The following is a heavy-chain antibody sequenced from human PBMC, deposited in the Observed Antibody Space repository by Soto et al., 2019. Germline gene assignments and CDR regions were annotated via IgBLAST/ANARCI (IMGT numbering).Heavy chain of an antibody. CDR2: IRTNSRGATT. J-gene: IGHJ4*02. Sequence: EVQVVESGGGLVQPGRSLRLSCTTSGFVFGDYEMSWFRQAPGKGLEWVGFIRTNSRGATTEYAASVRGRFTISRDDSNSVAYLQMNSLKIEDTAVYYCTRGVVIGYWGQGTLVTVSS. CDR1: GFVFGDYE. V-gene: IGHV3-49*03. CDR3: TRGVVIGY.